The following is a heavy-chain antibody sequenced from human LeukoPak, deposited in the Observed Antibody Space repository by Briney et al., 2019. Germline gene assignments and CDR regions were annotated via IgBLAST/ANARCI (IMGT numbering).Heavy chain of an antibody. CDR1: GYNFTNYW. Sequence: GESLKISCKGSGYNFTNYWIAWVRQMPGKGLEWMGIVYPADSDTTYSPSFHGQVTISVDKSISTAYLQWSSLKASDTAMYYCARHVTGMTTAATVWGQGTLVTVSS. J-gene: IGHJ4*02. V-gene: IGHV5-51*01. D-gene: IGHD2-15*01. CDR3: ARHVTGMTTAATV. CDR2: VYPADSDT.